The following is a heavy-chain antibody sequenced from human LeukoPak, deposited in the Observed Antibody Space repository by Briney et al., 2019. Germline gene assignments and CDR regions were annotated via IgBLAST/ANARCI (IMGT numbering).Heavy chain of an antibody. V-gene: IGHV3-21*04. Sequence: GGSLRLSCAASGFTFSSYNMNWVRQAPGKGLEWVSSIFPSGGEIHYADSVRGRFTISRDNARNSLYLQMNSLRAEDTAVYYCAKGSSGWFDDNWFDPWGQGTLVTVSS. CDR1: GFTFSSYN. CDR2: IFPSGGEI. CDR3: AKGSSGWFDDNWFDP. D-gene: IGHD6-19*01. J-gene: IGHJ5*02.